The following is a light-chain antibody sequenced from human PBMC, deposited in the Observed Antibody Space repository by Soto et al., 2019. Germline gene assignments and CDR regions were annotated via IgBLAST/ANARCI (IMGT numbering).Light chain of an antibody. CDR1: QSVSSN. CDR3: QQYNIWPLT. CDR2: GAS. J-gene: IGKJ3*01. V-gene: IGKV3-15*01. Sequence: EIVMTQSPATLSVSPGERATLSCRASQSVSSNLAWYQQKPGQAPRLLIYGASTRATGIPARFSGSGSGTEFTLTISSLQSEDFAVYYCQQYNIWPLTFGPGTKVDIQ.